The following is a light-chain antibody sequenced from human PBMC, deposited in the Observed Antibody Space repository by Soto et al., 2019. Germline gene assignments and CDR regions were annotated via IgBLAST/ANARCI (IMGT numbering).Light chain of an antibody. J-gene: IGKJ2*01. CDR1: QSVRSSD. Sequence: EIVLTQSPGTLSLSPGERATLSCRASQSVRSSDLAWYQQKPGQPPRLLIYGASSRSTGIPARFSGSGSGTDFTLTISRLEPEDFAVYYCQQYGSAPYTFGQGTKLEIK. V-gene: IGKV3-20*01. CDR2: GAS. CDR3: QQYGSAPYT.